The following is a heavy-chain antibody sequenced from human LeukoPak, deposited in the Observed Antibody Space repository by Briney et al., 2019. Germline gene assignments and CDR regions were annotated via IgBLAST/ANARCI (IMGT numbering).Heavy chain of an antibody. V-gene: IGHV3-64D*06. CDR2: ISQNGDNP. Sequence: GGSLRVSCSVSGFSFSSYVLHWVRPAPGRGLESVSGISQNGDNPYYADPVKGRFTIYKDNSENTLYLQMNSLRPEDTAVYYCMNPTHYLSGRWGQETLVTVST. J-gene: IGHJ4*02. CDR3: MNPTHYLSGR. CDR1: GFSFSSYV. D-gene: IGHD3-10*01.